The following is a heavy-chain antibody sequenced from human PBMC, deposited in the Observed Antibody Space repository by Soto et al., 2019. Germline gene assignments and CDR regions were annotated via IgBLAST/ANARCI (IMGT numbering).Heavy chain of an antibody. V-gene: IGHV3-23*01. CDR3: EKQWISVADSPRNWFDT. CDR2: ISGSGNNT. J-gene: IGHJ5*02. Sequence: PGGSLRRSCAASGFTFSSYAMSCVRQTPWKGLEWFSGISGSGNNTFYADSVKGRFTISIDNSKNTLYLQMNGLRAEETHIYYCEKQWISVADSPRNWFDTWGKGTRVTVSS. CDR1: GFTFSSYA. D-gene: IGHD6-19*01.